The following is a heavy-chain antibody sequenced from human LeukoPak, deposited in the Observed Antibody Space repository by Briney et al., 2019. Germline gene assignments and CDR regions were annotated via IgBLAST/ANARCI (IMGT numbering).Heavy chain of an antibody. V-gene: IGHV3-33*01. CDR3: AREASLYNMDV. CDR2: IWYDGSNK. J-gene: IGHJ6*02. CDR1: GFTFSSYA. Sequence: GRSLGLSCAASGFTFSSYAMHWVRQAPGKGLEWVAVIWYDGSNKYYADSVKGRFTISRDNSKNTLYLQMNSLRAEDTALYYCAREASLYNMDVWGQGTTVTVSS. D-gene: IGHD1-1*01.